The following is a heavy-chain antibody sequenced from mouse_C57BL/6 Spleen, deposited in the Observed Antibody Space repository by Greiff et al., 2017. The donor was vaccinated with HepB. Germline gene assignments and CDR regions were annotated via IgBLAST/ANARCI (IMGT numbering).Heavy chain of an antibody. CDR1: GYTFTDYN. J-gene: IGHJ1*03. V-gene: IGHV1-18*01. CDR2: INPNNGGT. CDR3: ARPLLYDGYYGRYFDV. D-gene: IGHD2-3*01. Sequence: VQLQQSGPELVKPGASVKIPCKASGYTFTDYNMDWVKQSHGKSLEWIGDINPNNGGTIYNQKFKGKATLTVDKSSSTAYMELRSLTSEDTAVYYCARPLLYDGYYGRYFDVWGTGTTVTVSS.